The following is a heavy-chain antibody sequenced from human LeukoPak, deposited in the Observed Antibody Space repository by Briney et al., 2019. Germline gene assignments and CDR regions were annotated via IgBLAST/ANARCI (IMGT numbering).Heavy chain of an antibody. CDR2: MKGDGSEK. V-gene: IGHV3-7*01. CDR1: GFTFSTYW. J-gene: IGHJ3*01. D-gene: IGHD3-16*01. Sequence: PGGSLRLSCVASGFTFSTYWMTWVRQAPGKGLEWVANMKGDGSEKHYVDSVKGRFTISRDNARNSLYLQMNSLRPEDSAVYYCARPAYTAAYDLWGQGTLVTVSS. CDR3: ARPAYTAAYDL.